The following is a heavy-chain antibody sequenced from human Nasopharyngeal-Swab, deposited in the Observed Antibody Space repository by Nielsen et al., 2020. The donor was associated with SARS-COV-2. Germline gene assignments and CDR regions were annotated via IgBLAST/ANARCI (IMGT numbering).Heavy chain of an antibody. CDR3: AKDHRGYSSSGWYR. V-gene: IGHV3-23*01. J-gene: IGHJ4*02. D-gene: IGHD6-19*01. CDR1: GFTFSSYA. CDR2: ISGSGGST. Sequence: GESPKISCAASGFTFSSYAMSWVRQAPGKGLEWVSAISGSGGSTYYADSVKGRFTISRDNSKNTLYLQMNSLRAEDTAVYYCAKDHRGYSSSGWYRWGQGTLVTVSS.